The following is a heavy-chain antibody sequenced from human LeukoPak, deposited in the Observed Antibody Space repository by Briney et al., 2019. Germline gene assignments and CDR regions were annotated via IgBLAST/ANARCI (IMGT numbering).Heavy chain of an antibody. V-gene: IGHV3-48*01. J-gene: IGHJ4*02. CDR2: ISSSSSTI. CDR1: GFTFDDYG. D-gene: IGHD3-10*01. Sequence: GGSLRLSCAASGFTFDDYGMSWVRQAPGKGLEWVSYISSSSSTIYYADSVKGRFTISRDNAKNSLYLQMNSLRAEDTAVYYCARDHVVRGVIPYYFDYWGQGTLVTVSS. CDR3: ARDHVVRGVIPYYFDY.